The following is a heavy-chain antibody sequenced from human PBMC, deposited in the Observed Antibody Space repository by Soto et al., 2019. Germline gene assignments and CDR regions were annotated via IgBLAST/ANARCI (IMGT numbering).Heavy chain of an antibody. J-gene: IGHJ4*02. CDR3: PRHDYGRGPFDY. V-gene: IGHV4-59*01. CDR2: IYYGGST. D-gene: IGHD4-17*01. Sequence: QVQLQESGPGLVKPSETLSLTCTVSGGSISRYYWSWIRQPPGKGLEWIGYIYYGGSTNNNPTLKRRVTISVDSSKHQFSMKLSTVTAADAAVYYSPRHDYGRGPFDYWCQGTLVTVSS. CDR1: GGSISRYY.